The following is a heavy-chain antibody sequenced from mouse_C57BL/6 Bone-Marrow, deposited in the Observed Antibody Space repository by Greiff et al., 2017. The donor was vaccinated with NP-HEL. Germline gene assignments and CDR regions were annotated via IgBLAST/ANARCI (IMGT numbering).Heavy chain of an antibody. CDR3: TTNGGSSSFAY. V-gene: IGHV14-4*01. Sequence: EVQLQQSGAELVRPGASVKLSCTASGFNIKDYYMHWVKQRPEQGLEWIGWIDPENGDTEYASKFQGKATITADTSSNTAYLQLSSLTSEDTAVYYCTTNGGSSSFAYGGQGTVVTVTA. CDR1: GFNIKDYY. CDR2: IDPENGDT. D-gene: IGHD1-1*01. J-gene: IGHJ3*01.